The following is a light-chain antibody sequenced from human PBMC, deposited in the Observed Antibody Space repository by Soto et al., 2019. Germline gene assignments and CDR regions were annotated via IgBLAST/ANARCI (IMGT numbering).Light chain of an antibody. Sequence: EIVMTQSPATLSLSPGERATLSCRASQSVKSSYLAWYQHKPGQAPRLLIYGTSSRATGIPDRFSGSGSGTDLTLTISRLEPEDFAVYYCQQYGSSITFGQGTRLEIK. CDR1: QSVKSSY. CDR2: GTS. J-gene: IGKJ5*01. CDR3: QQYGSSIT. V-gene: IGKV3-20*01.